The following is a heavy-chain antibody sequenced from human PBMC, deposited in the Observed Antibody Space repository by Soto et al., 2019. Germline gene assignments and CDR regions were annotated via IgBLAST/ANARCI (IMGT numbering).Heavy chain of an antibody. J-gene: IGHJ4*02. V-gene: IGHV3-21*04. Sequence: PGGSLSLSCEASGFTFSRVSMNWVPQVPGKGLEWVASISSASSETWYADSVKGRFIISRDNAQNSLFLQMNTLRPEDSAIYYCARVAYWGPGTQVTVSS. CDR1: GFTFSRVS. CDR3: ARVAY. CDR2: ISSASSET.